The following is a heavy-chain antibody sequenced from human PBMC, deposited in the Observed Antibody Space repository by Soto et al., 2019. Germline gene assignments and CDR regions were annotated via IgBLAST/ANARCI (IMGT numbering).Heavy chain of an antibody. CDR1: GFTFSSYS. CDR2: ISSSSSYI. V-gene: IGHV3-21*01. CDR3: ARDSNDVGYSSSWYV. Sequence: TGGSLRLSCAASGFTFSSYSMNWVRQAPGKGLEWVSSISSSSSYIYYADSVKGRFTISRDNAKNSLYLQMNSLRAEDTAVYYCARDSNDVGYSSSWYVWGKGTTVTVSS. D-gene: IGHD6-13*01. J-gene: IGHJ6*04.